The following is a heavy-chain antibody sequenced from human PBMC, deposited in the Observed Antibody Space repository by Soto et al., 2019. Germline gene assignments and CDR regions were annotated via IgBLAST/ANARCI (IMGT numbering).Heavy chain of an antibody. J-gene: IGHJ5*02. CDR2: MAVSAGST. Sequence: EVQLLESGGGLVQPGGSLGLSCAASGFSFNTYAMTWVRQAPGRGLEWVSTMAVSAGSTYYADSVKGRFTVSRDNSMNTLYLQMNSLRAEDTAVYYCAIALTVASWGWFDPWGQGTLVTVSS. D-gene: IGHD4-17*01. CDR3: AIALTVASWGWFDP. CDR1: GFSFNTYA. V-gene: IGHV3-23*01.